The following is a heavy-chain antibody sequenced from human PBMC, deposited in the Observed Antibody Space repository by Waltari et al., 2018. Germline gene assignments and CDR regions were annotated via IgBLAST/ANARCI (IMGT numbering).Heavy chain of an antibody. Sequence: EVQLVESGGALVQPGGSLRLSCAASGFTFSNCWLSWVRQAPGKGLGWVANIKGNGGEEYYVDSVKGRFTISRDNAKNSLYLQMNSLRAEDTALYYCAREDGGDAFDIWGQGTMVTVSS. CDR1: GFTFSNCW. J-gene: IGHJ3*02. CDR2: IKGNGGEE. CDR3: AREDGGDAFDI. V-gene: IGHV3-7*01.